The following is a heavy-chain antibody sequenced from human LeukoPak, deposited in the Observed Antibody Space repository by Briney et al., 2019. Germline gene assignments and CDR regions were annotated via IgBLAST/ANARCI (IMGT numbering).Heavy chain of an antibody. CDR3: ARAAMGTAPLY. CDR2: MNPVSGKA. CDR1: GYTFTNFD. Sequence: ASVKVSCKASGYTFTNFDINWVRQAPGQGIEWMGWMNPVSGKAGSAQKFQGRVTLTRDTSISTAYMEVSSLRFDDTAFYYCARAAMGTAPLYWGQGTLVTVSS. D-gene: IGHD1/OR15-1a*01. J-gene: IGHJ4*02. V-gene: IGHV1-8*01.